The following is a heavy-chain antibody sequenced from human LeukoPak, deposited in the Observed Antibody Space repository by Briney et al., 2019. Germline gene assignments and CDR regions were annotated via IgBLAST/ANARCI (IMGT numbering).Heavy chain of an antibody. CDR2: INPNSGDT. D-gene: IGHD6-13*01. CDR3: AREAAAGTTSFDY. CDR1: EYTXSVYH. V-gene: IGHV1-2*02. J-gene: IGHJ4*02. Sequence: GASVKVSCKASEYTXSVYHIHWVRLAPGQGLEWMAWINPNSGDTNYAQKFQGRVTMTRDTSISPVYMELSSLRSEDTAVYYCAREAAAGTTSFDYWGQGTLVTVSS.